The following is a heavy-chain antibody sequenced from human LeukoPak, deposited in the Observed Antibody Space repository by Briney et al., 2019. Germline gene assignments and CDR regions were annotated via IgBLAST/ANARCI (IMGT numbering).Heavy chain of an antibody. D-gene: IGHD5-24*01. CDR3: ARDGSNFYFDY. V-gene: IGHV3-66*01. CDR1: GFTFSDYY. CDR2: IYINAGTT. Sequence: GGSLRLSCAASGFTFSDYYMSWIRQAPGKGLEWVSIIYINAGTTHYADSVKGRFIISRDNSENTVYLQMNNLRADDSAVYYCARDGSNFYFDYWGQGALVTVSS. J-gene: IGHJ4*02.